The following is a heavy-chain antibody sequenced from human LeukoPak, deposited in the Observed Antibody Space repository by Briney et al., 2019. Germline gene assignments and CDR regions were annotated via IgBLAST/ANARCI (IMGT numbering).Heavy chain of an antibody. D-gene: IGHD5-18*01. V-gene: IGHV3-23*01. CDR1: GFTFSSYG. Sequence: GGSLRLSCAASGFTFSSYGMSWVRQAPGKGLEWVSSLSFNGESTYYADSAKGRFTISRDNSKNTLYLQMNSLRAEDTAVYYCAKGGYSNGRYYYYMDVWGEGTTVTVSS. J-gene: IGHJ6*03. CDR2: LSFNGEST. CDR3: AKGGYSNGRYYYYMDV.